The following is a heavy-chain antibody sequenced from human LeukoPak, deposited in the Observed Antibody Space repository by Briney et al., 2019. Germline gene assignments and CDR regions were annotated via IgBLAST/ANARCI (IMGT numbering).Heavy chain of an antibody. Sequence: QPGGSLRLSCAASGFTFSSYSMNWVRQAPGKGLEWVSYISSSSSTIYYADSVKGRFTISRDNAKNSLYLQMNSLRAEDTAVYYCARSIQGRLRWPDGAFDIWGQGTMVTVSS. CDR3: ARSIQGRLRWPDGAFDI. CDR2: ISSSSSTI. J-gene: IGHJ3*02. CDR1: GFTFSSYS. V-gene: IGHV3-48*01. D-gene: IGHD4-23*01.